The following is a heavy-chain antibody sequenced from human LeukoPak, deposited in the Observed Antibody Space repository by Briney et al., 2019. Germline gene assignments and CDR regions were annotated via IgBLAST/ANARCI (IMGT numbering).Heavy chain of an antibody. D-gene: IGHD3-9*01. CDR3: ASMGLGDDILTGYTDY. V-gene: IGHV3-66*01. CDR1: GFTVSSNY. CDR2: IYSGGST. J-gene: IGHJ4*02. Sequence: GGSLRLSCAASGFTVSSNYMSWVRQAPGKGLEWVSGIYSGGSTYYADSVKGRFTISRDNSKNTLYLQMNSLRAEDTAVYYCASMGLGDDILTGYTDYWGQGTLVTVSS.